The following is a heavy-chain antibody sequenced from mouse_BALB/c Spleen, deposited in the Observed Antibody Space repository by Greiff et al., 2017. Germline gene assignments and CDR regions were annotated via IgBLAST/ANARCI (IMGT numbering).Heavy chain of an antibody. CDR2: INPSTGYT. V-gene: IGHV1-7*01. CDR1: GYTFTSYW. J-gene: IGHJ4*01. Sequence: VQLQQSGAELAKPGASVKMSCKASGYTFTSYWMHWVKQRPGQGLEWIGYINPSTGYTEYNQKFKDKATLTADKSSSTAYMQLSSLTSEDSAVYYCADAYAMDYWGQGTSVTVSS. CDR3: ADAYAMDY.